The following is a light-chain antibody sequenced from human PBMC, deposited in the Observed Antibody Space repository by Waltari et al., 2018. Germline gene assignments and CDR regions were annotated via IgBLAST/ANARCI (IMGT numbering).Light chain of an antibody. Sequence: ESVMTQSPGTLSLSPGERATLSCRASQSVSSSYLAWYQQRPGQAPRLLIYGASSRATGVPDSFSASGSGTDFTLTISRLEPEDFAVYYCQQYGNSPIYTFGQGTKLEI. CDR3: QQYGNSPIYT. V-gene: IGKV3-20*01. CDR2: GAS. J-gene: IGKJ2*01. CDR1: QSVSSSY.